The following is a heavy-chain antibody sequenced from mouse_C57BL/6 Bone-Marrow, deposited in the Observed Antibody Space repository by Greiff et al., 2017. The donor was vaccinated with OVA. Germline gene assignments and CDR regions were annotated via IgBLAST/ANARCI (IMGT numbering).Heavy chain of an antibody. V-gene: IGHV1-61*01. CDR3: ARFNTTVPGYFDY. CDR2: IYPSDSET. Sequence: VQLQQPGAELVRPGSSVKLSFKASGYTFTSYWMDWVKQRPGQGLEWIGNIYPSDSETHYNQKFKDKATLTVDKSSSTAYMQLSSLTSEDSAVYYCARFNTTVPGYFDYWGQGTTLTVSS. CDR1: GYTFTSYW. J-gene: IGHJ2*01. D-gene: IGHD1-1*01.